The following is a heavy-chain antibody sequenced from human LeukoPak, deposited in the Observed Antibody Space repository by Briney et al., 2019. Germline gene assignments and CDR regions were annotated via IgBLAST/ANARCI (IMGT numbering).Heavy chain of an antibody. D-gene: IGHD3-10*01. V-gene: IGHV4-59*01. J-gene: IGHJ5*02. CDR3: ARRVRGVTSNWFDP. CDR2: IYYSGST. CDR1: GGSISSYY. Sequence: SETLSLTCTVSGGSISSYYLSWIRQPPGKGLEWIGYIYYSGSTNYNPSLKSRVTISVDTSKNQFSLKLSSVTAADTAVYYCARRVRGVTSNWFDPWGQGTLVTVSS.